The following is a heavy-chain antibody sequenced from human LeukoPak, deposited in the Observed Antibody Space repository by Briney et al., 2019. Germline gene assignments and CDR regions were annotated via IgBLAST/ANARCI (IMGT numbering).Heavy chain of an antibody. Sequence: TGGSLRLSCAASGVTLSDHHMDWVRQPPGKGLEWIGRSRNKANSYTTEYAASVKGRFAISRDDSNNSLYLQMNSLKSEDTAVYYCARVRYGGYDFDQWGQGTVVTVSS. CDR2: SRNKANSYTT. J-gene: IGHJ4*02. D-gene: IGHD4-17*01. CDR3: ARVRYGGYDFDQ. V-gene: IGHV3-72*01. CDR1: GVTLSDHH.